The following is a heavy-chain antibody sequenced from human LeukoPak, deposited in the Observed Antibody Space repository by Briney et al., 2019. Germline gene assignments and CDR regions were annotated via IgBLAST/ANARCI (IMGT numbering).Heavy chain of an antibody. Sequence: SETLSLTCTVSGGSISSSSYYWGWIRQPPGKGLEWIGSIYYSGSTYYNPSLKSRVTISVDTSKNQFSLKLSSVTAADTAVYYCARHWASSHYYYDSSGSNVLDYWGQGTLVTVSS. CDR1: GGSISSSSYY. J-gene: IGHJ4*02. CDR2: IYYSGST. V-gene: IGHV4-39*01. CDR3: ARHWASSHYYYDSSGSNVLDY. D-gene: IGHD3-22*01.